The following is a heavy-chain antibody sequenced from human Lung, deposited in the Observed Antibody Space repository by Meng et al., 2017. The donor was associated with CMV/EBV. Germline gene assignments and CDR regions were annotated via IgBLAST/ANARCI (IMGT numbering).Heavy chain of an antibody. CDR1: LRSGGDY. J-gene: IGHJ5*02. D-gene: IGHD2-2*01. Sequence: LRSGGDYWSWVRQLPGKGLEWIGYIYDSESTYYNPSLKGRVTMSIDTSKNQFSLRLTSVTVADTAVYYCARGLRVVVPAPLAWFDPWGQGILVTVSS. CDR2: IYDSEST. CDR3: ARGLRVVVPAPLAWFDP. V-gene: IGHV4-31*02.